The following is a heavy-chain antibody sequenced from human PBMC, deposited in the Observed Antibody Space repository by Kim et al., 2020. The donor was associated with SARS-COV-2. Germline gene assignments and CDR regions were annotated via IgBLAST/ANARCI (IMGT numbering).Heavy chain of an antibody. D-gene: IGHD3-10*01. V-gene: IGHV3-7*03. J-gene: IGHJ4*02. CDR2: IKQDGSEE. CDR1: GFTFSSFW. CDR3: ARPFGSGSRRDPDY. Sequence: GGSLRLSCAASGFTFSSFWMNWVRQAPGKGLEWVANIKQDGSEEYYVDSVKGRFTISRDNAKNSLYLQMNSLRAEDTAIYYCARPFGSGSRRDPDYWCQGTLVTVSS.